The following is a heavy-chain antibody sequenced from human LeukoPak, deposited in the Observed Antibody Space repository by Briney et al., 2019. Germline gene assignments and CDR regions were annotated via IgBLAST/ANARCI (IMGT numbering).Heavy chain of an antibody. Sequence: PSETLSLTCTVSGGSISSYYWSWIRQPPGKGLEWIGYIYYSGSTNYNPSLKSRVTISVDTSKSQFSLKLSSVTAADTAVYYCARTSGSYYYFDYWGQGTLVTVSS. CDR3: ARTSGSYYYFDY. J-gene: IGHJ4*02. CDR2: IYYSGST. CDR1: GGSISSYY. D-gene: IGHD1-26*01. V-gene: IGHV4-59*01.